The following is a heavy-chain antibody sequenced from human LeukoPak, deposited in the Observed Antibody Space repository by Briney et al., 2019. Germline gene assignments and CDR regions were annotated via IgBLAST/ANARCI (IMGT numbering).Heavy chain of an antibody. V-gene: IGHV3-30*02. J-gene: IGHJ4*02. CDR2: IQDDGATT. Sequence: GGSLSLSCAASGLTFSNFPMHWVRQAPGKGLEWVALIQDDGATTNYVDSVRGRFTISRDNSKSTVYLQMNSLKPDDTAVYYCATQSITLVVVISPFDYWGQGTLVTVSS. CDR1: GLTFSNFP. CDR3: ATQSITLVVVISPFDY. D-gene: IGHD3-22*01.